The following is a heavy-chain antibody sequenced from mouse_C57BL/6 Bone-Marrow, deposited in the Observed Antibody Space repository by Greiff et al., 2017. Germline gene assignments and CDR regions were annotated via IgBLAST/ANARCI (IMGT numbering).Heavy chain of an antibody. Sequence: QVQLQQPGAELVMPGASVKLSCKASGYTFTSYWMHWVKQRPGQGLEWIGEIDPSDSYTNYNQKFKGKSTLTVDKSSSTAYMQLSSLTSEDSAVEYCAREDYWYFGVWDTGTAVTVSS. V-gene: IGHV1-69*01. CDR3: AREDYWYFGV. J-gene: IGHJ1*03. CDR2: IDPSDSYT. CDR1: GYTFTSYW.